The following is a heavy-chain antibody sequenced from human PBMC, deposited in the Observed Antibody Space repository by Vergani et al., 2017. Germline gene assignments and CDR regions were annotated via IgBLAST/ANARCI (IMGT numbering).Heavy chain of an antibody. J-gene: IGHJ4*02. V-gene: IGHV1-2*02. CDR2: INPNSGGT. CDR1: GYTFTAYY. D-gene: IGHD2-2*01. CDR3: AKGFCSSTSCYFFGDY. Sequence: QVQLVQSGAEVKKPGASVKVSCRASGYTFTAYYMPWVRQAPGQGLEWIGWINPNSGGTNYAQKFQGRVTMTRDTSISTAYMELSRLRSDDTAVYYCAKGFCSSTSCYFFGDYWGQGTLVTVSS.